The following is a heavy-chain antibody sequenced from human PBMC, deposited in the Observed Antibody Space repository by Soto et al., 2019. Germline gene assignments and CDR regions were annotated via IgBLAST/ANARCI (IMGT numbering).Heavy chain of an antibody. D-gene: IGHD5-12*01. Sequence: SETLSLTCTVSGGSISSYYWSWIRQPPGKGLEWIGYIYYSGSTNYNPSLKSRVTISVDTSKNQFSLKLSSVTAADTAVYYCGRLSHGGYEFAYWGQGTLVTVSS. J-gene: IGHJ4*02. CDR1: GGSISSYY. CDR3: GRLSHGGYEFAY. V-gene: IGHV4-59*08. CDR2: IYYSGST.